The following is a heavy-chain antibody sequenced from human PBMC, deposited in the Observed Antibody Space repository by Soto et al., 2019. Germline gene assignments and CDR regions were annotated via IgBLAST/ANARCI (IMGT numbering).Heavy chain of an antibody. CDR1: GYTLTERS. V-gene: IGHV1-24*01. CDR3: ARGGRRSNQFDH. Sequence: ASVHVSRMVSGYTLTERSIHWVRQAPGDGRAWMGGFDLENGETIYAQRFQGRVTMTEESSAETRYMELSLLSCEDTAGYYIARGGRRSNQFDHWGQGTTVTVAS. CDR2: FDLENGET. J-gene: IGHJ4*02. D-gene: IGHD6-13*01.